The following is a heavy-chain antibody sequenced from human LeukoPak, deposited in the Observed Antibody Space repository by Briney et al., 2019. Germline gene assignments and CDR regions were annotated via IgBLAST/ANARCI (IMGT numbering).Heavy chain of an antibody. D-gene: IGHD2-2*02. CDR2: INHSGST. J-gene: IGHJ5*02. CDR1: GGSFSGYY. CDR3: ASQPRYCSSTSCYNHNWFDP. Sequence: SETLSLTCAVYGGSFSGYYWSWIRQPPGKGLEWIGEINHSGSTNYNPSLKSRVTISVDTSKNQFSLKLSSVTAADTAVYYCASQPRYCSSTSCYNHNWFDPWGQGTLVTVSS. V-gene: IGHV4-34*01.